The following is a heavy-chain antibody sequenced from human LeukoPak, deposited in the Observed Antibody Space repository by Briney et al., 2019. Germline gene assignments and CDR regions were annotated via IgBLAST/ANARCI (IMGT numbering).Heavy chain of an antibody. J-gene: IGHJ4*02. Sequence: NPGGSLRLSCAASGFTFSSYSMNWVRQAPGKGLEWVSSISSSSSYIYYADSVKGRFTISRDNSKNTLYLQMNSLRAEDTAVYYCAKQEAGNGWSLFDYWGQGTLVTVSS. D-gene: IGHD6-19*01. V-gene: IGHV3-21*04. CDR2: ISSSSSYI. CDR1: GFTFSSYS. CDR3: AKQEAGNGWSLFDY.